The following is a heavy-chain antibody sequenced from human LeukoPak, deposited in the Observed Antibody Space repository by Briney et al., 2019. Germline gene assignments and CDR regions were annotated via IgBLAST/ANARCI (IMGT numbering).Heavy chain of an antibody. CDR2: INTNTGNP. Sequence: ASVTVSCKASGYTFTSYAMNWVRQAPGQGLEWMGWINTNTGNPTYAQGFTGRFVFSLDTSVSTAYLQISSLKAEDTAVYYCATDHSGSYSGAFDIWGQGTMVTVSS. J-gene: IGHJ3*02. CDR1: GYTFTSYA. CDR3: ATDHSGSYSGAFDI. D-gene: IGHD1-26*01. V-gene: IGHV7-4-1*02.